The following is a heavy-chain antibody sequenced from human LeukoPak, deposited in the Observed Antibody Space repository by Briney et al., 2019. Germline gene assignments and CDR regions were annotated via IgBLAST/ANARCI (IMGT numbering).Heavy chain of an antibody. J-gene: IGHJ4*02. D-gene: IGHD6-19*01. V-gene: IGHV3-21*04. CDR1: GFTFSSYS. CDR3: AKIKSFSGPDY. CDR2: ISSSSSYI. Sequence: GGSLRLSCAASGFTFSSYSMNWVRQAPGKGLEWVSSISSSSSYIYYADSVKGRFTISRDNSKNTLYLQMNSLRAEDTAVYYCAKIKSFSGPDYWGQGTLVTVSS.